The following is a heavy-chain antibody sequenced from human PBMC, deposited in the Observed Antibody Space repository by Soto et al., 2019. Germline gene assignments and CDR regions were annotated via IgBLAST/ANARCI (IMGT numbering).Heavy chain of an antibody. D-gene: IGHD6-6*01. V-gene: IGHV1-8*01. Sequence: QVQLVQSGTEVKTPGASVKVSCKASGYTFTSHDINWVRQATGQGLEWMGWLNPYNGKTAYAQTFQGIVTMTWNATTGTVYLELSSLRSEDTAMYYCARVSSIAARRSFDSWGQGTLVTVSS. CDR2: LNPYNGKT. CDR1: GYTFTSHD. CDR3: ARVSSIAARRSFDS. J-gene: IGHJ4*02.